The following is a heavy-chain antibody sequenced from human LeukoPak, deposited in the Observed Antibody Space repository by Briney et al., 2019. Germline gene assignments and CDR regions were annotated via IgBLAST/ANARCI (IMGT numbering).Heavy chain of an antibody. CDR2: IYSSGST. J-gene: IGHJ6*03. CDR1: GGSLSAYY. D-gene: IGHD3-10*01. Sequence: SETLSLTCAVYGGSLSAYYWSWIRQPPGKRLEWIGCIYSSGSTNYNPSLKSRVTISVATSKNQFSLKLSSVTAADTAVYYCARLNYGSGPNMDVWGKGTTVTISS. CDR3: ARLNYGSGPNMDV. V-gene: IGHV4-59*08.